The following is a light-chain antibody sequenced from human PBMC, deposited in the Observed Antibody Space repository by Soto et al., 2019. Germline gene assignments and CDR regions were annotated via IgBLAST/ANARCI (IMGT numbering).Light chain of an antibody. CDR2: DAS. CDR3: QQRSNWPRT. Sequence: EIVLTQSPATLSLSPGESATLSCRASQSVSSYLAWYQQKPGQAPRLLIYDASNRATGIPARFSGSGSGTDFTLTISSLEPEDFAVYHCQQRSNWPRTFGQGTKLEIK. V-gene: IGKV3-11*01. CDR1: QSVSSY. J-gene: IGKJ2*01.